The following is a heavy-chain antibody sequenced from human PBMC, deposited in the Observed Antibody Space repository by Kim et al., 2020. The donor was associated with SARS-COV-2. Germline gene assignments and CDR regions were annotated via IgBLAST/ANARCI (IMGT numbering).Heavy chain of an antibody. Sequence: GGSLRLSCAASGFTVSSNYMSWVRQAPGKGLEWVSVIYSGGSTYYADSVKGRFTISRDNSKNTLYLQMNSLRAEDTAVYYCARDSSGWYYFDYWGQGTLVTVSS. CDR2: IYSGGST. CDR3: ARDSSGWYYFDY. V-gene: IGHV3-53*01. J-gene: IGHJ4*02. CDR1: GFTVSSNY. D-gene: IGHD6-19*01.